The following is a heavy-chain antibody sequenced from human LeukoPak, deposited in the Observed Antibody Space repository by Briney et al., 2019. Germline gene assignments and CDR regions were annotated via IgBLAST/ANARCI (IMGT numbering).Heavy chain of an antibody. J-gene: IGHJ4*02. CDR2: ISGTGGST. CDR1: GFTFSSYA. D-gene: IGHD3-16*01. CDR3: AKDQRLGELQYTNPPFDY. V-gene: IGHV3-23*01. Sequence: PGGSLRLSCAASGFTFSSYAMSWVRQAPGKGLEWVSAISGTGGSTYYADSVKGRLTISRDNSKNTLYPQMNSLRAEDTAVYYCAKDQRLGELQYTNPPFDYWGQGTLVTVSS.